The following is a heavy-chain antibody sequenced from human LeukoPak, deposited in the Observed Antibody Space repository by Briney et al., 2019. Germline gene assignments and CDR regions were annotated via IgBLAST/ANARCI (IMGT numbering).Heavy chain of an antibody. Sequence: GGSLRLSCAASGFTFASYSMNWVRQAPGKGLEWVSCISPSSSAIYYADSVKGRFTISRDNAKNSLYLQMNSLRDEDTAVYYCATTRVVVPIWGQGTLVTVSS. J-gene: IGHJ4*02. D-gene: IGHD3-22*01. CDR1: GFTFASYS. CDR3: ATTRVVVPI. CDR2: ISPSSSAI. V-gene: IGHV3-48*02.